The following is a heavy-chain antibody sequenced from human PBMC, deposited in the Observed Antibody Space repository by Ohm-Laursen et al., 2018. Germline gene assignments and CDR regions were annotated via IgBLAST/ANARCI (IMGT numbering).Heavy chain of an antibody. D-gene: IGHD1-26*01. Sequence: GSLRLSCTASGFTFTTYAMSWVRQAPGKGLEWVSSVSSTGYNTYYADAVKGRFTISRDNSRNTVYLHMNSLRPEDTAEYYCAKGGGAEFDYWGQGTLVTVSS. J-gene: IGHJ4*02. V-gene: IGHV3-23*01. CDR2: VSSTGYNT. CDR1: GFTFTTYA. CDR3: AKGGGAEFDY.